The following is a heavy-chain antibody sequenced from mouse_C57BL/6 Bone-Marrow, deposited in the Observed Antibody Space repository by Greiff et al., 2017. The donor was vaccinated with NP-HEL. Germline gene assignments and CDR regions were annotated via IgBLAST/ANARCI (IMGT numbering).Heavy chain of an antibody. V-gene: IGHV1-7*01. Sequence: QVQLQQSGAELAKPGASVKLSCKASGYTFTSYCMHWVKQRPGQGLEWIGYINPSSGYTKYNQKFKDKATFTADKSSTTAYMQLSSLTYEDSAVYYCARYRASTGNRAMDYWGRGTSVTVSS. J-gene: IGHJ4*01. CDR3: ARYRASTGNRAMDY. D-gene: IGHD3-3*01. CDR1: GYTFTSYC. CDR2: INPSSGYT.